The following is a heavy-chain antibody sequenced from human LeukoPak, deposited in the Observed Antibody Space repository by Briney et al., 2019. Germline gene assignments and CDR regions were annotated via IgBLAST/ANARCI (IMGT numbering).Heavy chain of an antibody. CDR2: IYYSGGT. CDR1: GGSISSYY. Sequence: SETLSLTCTVSGGSISSYYWSWIRQPPGKGLEWIGYIYYSGGTNYNPSLKSRVTISVDTSKNQFSLKLSSVTAADTAVYYCARGGCSSTSCFRPWYYYYYYMDVWGKGTTVTISS. J-gene: IGHJ6*03. V-gene: IGHV4-59*01. D-gene: IGHD2-2*01. CDR3: ARGGCSSTSCFRPWYYYYYYMDV.